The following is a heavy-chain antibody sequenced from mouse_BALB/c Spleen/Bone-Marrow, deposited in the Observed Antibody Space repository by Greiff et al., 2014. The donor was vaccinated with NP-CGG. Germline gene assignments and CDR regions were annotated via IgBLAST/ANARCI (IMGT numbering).Heavy chain of an antibody. J-gene: IGHJ2*01. V-gene: IGHV14-3*02. Sequence: EVQLQQSGAELVKPGASVKLSCTASGFNIKDTYMHWVKQRPEQGLEWIGRIDPANGNTKYDPKFQGKATITADTSSNTAYLQLSXLXXEDTAVYYCARYYYGSSYFDYWGQGTTLTVSS. CDR2: IDPANGNT. CDR1: GFNIKDTY. D-gene: IGHD1-1*01. CDR3: ARYYYGSSYFDY.